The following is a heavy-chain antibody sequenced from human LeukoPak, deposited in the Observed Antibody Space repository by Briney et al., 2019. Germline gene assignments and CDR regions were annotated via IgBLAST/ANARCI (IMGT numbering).Heavy chain of an antibody. V-gene: IGHV3-21*01. D-gene: IGHD6-13*01. Sequence: TGGSLRLSCAASGFTFSISTMIWVRQARGEGLEWVSSIGRSSRDMYYADSVRGRFTISRDNGKNSLFLQMNSLRAEDTSVYYCVRGDSRDYWGQGTLVTVSS. CDR3: VRGDSRDY. CDR2: IGRSSRDM. CDR1: GFTFSIST. J-gene: IGHJ4*02.